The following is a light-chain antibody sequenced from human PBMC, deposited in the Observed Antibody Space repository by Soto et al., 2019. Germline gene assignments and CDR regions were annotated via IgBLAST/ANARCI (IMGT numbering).Light chain of an antibody. J-gene: IGKJ2*01. V-gene: IGKV3-20*01. CDR3: QQYDSSPYT. Sequence: ENVLTQSPGTLSLSPGEGATLSCRASQSVSSSFLAWYQQKPGQAPRLLIYGASSRATGIPDRFSGSGSGTDFTLTISRLEPEDFAVYYCQQYDSSPYTFGQGTKLEIK. CDR1: QSVSSSF. CDR2: GAS.